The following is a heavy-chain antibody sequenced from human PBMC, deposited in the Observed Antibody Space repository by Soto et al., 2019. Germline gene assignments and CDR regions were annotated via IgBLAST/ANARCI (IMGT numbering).Heavy chain of an antibody. J-gene: IGHJ4*02. CDR2: VFHTGST. Sequence: SETLSLTCAVSGDSISSSVWWTWVRQPPGKGLEWIGEVFHTGSTNYNPSLKSRVNMSVDKSTNEFSLKVTSVTAADTAIYYCARKAWVRLDYGGQRALATVSS. CDR3: ARKAWVRLDY. CDR1: GDSISSSVW. V-gene: IGHV4-4*02. D-gene: IGHD7-27*01.